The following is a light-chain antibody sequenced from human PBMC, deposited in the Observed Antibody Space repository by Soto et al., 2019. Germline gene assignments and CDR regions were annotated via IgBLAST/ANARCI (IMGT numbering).Light chain of an antibody. CDR2: LAS. J-gene: IGKJ5*01. CDR3: MQVLQSPIT. CDR1: HILLHSHGYHY. V-gene: IGKV2-28*01. Sequence: DIVMAQSARSLRVTPVGPSAISFVSSHILLHSHGYHYLDWYLQKPGQSPQLLIYLASNRASGVPDRFSGSGSGTDFTLKISRVEAEDVGVYYCMQVLQSPITFGQGTRLEI.